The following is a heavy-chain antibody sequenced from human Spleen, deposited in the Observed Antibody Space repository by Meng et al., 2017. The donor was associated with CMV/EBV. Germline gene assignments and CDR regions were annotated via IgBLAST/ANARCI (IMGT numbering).Heavy chain of an antibody. CDR2: INPNSGGT. V-gene: IGHV1-2*02. J-gene: IGHJ6*02. CDR3: AREQSGSGYDYDYYGMDV. D-gene: IGHD5-12*01. CDR1: GGSFSSYA. Sequence: ASVKVSCEASGGSFSSYAISWVRQAPGQGLEWMGWINPNSGGTNYAQKFQGRVTMTRDTSISTAYMELSRLRSDDTAVYYCAREQSGSGYDYDYYGMDVWGQGTTVTVSS.